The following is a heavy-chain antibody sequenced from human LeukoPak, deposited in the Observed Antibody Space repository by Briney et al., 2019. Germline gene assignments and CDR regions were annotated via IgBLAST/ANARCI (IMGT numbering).Heavy chain of an antibody. J-gene: IGHJ4*02. CDR3: ARSDYDY. CDR1: GYIFTGYY. CDR2: ISPNSGGR. V-gene: IGHV1-2*06. D-gene: IGHD5-12*01. Sequence: ASVKVSCKASGYIFTGYYIHWVRQAPGQGLEWMGRISPNSGGRKSAQKFQGRVTITRETSISTAYMELSRLTSDDTAIYYCARSDYDYWGQGTLVTVSS.